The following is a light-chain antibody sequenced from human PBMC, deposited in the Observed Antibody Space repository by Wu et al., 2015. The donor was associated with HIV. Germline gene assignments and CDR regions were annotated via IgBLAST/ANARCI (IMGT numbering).Light chain of an antibody. CDR2: DAS. V-gene: IGKV3D-20*02. Sequence: EIVLTQSPGTLSLSPGERATLSCRASQSVSSSYLAWYQQKPGQAPRLLIYDASKRATDIPARFSGGGSGTDFTLTITSLEPEDFAVYYCHQRSAWPLTFGQGTQLEIK. J-gene: IGKJ5*01. CDR1: QSVSSSY. CDR3: HQRSAWPLT.